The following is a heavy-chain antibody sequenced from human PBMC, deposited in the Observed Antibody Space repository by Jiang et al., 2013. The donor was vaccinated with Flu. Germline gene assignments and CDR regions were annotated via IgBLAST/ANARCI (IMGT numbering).Heavy chain of an antibody. D-gene: IGHD6-19*01. CDR3: ARGQTSSGWTSGVGAFDI. J-gene: IGHJ3*02. V-gene: IGHV1-69*01. CDR1: EAPSAAML. Sequence: SVKVSCKASEAPSAAMLSAGCDRPLDKGLSGWEGSSLSLVLANYAQKFQGRVTITADESTSTAYMELSSLRSEDTAVYYCARGQTSSGWTSGVGAFDIWGQGTMVTVSS. CDR2: SSLSLVLA.